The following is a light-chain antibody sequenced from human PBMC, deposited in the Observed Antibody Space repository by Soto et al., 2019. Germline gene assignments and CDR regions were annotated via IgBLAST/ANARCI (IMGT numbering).Light chain of an antibody. Sequence: EFLMTQSPATLSLSPGERATLSCRASENVSTYVAWYQQKPGQAPRLLIYDTSYRGHGVPARFRGRGSGPAFTLTIISLVHEDYVVSYCYQRCNCPSNAFGQGTRLDIK. J-gene: IGKJ5*01. CDR3: YQRCNCPSNA. CDR2: DTS. V-gene: IGKV3-11*01. CDR1: ENVSTY.